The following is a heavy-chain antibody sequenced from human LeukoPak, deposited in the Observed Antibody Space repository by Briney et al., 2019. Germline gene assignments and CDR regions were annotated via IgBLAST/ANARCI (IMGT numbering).Heavy chain of an antibody. V-gene: IGHV1-8*01. Sequence: ASVKVSCKTSGYTFTNLDINWLRQAPGQGLEWMGWMSPNSGDTGYAQKFQGRVSMTRDTSISTAYMELSRLRSDDTAVYYCARDPYWGQGTLVTVSS. CDR3: ARDPY. CDR2: MSPNSGDT. J-gene: IGHJ4*02. CDR1: GYTFTNLD.